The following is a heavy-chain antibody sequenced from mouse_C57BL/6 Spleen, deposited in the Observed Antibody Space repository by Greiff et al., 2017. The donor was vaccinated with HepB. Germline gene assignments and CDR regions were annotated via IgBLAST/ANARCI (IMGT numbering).Heavy chain of an antibody. CDR2: IYPGSGST. CDR3: ARSGSGYDYAMDY. Sequence: VQLQQPGAELVKPGASVKMSCKASGYTFTSYWITWVKQRPGQGLEWIGDIYPGSGSTNYNEKFKSNATLTVDTSSSTAYMQLSSRTSEDSAVYYCARSGSGYDYAMDYWGQGTSVTVSS. CDR1: GYTFTSYW. J-gene: IGHJ4*01. D-gene: IGHD3-2*02. V-gene: IGHV1-55*01.